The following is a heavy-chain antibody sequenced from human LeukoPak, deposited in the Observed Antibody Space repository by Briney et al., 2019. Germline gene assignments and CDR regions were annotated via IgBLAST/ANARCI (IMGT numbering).Heavy chain of an antibody. CDR2: ISAYNVNT. V-gene: IGHV1-18*01. J-gene: IGHJ6*02. CDR3: ARISLYYYDSPGLYGMDV. D-gene: IGHD3-22*01. Sequence: GASVTVSCKASGGTFCSYAISWVRQAPGQGLERMGWISAYNVNTNYAQKLQGSVTMTTDTSTSTAYMELRSLRSDDTAVYYCARISLYYYDSPGLYGMDVWGQGTTVTVSS. CDR1: GGTFCSYA.